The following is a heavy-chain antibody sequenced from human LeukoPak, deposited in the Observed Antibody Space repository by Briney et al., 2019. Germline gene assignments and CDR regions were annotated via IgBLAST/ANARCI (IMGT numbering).Heavy chain of an antibody. Sequence: SETLSLTCTVSGGSIGSYYWSWIRQPPGKGLEWIGYIYYGGNTDHNPSLKSRVSISVDTSKNQVSLRLTSVTAADTAVYYCARGTISMDVWGRGTTVTISS. J-gene: IGHJ6*03. CDR3: ARGTISMDV. V-gene: IGHV4-59*01. D-gene: IGHD3-9*01. CDR2: IYYGGNT. CDR1: GGSIGSYY.